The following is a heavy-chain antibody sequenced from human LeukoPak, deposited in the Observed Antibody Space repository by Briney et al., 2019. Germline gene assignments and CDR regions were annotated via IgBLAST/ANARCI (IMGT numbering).Heavy chain of an antibody. D-gene: IGHD4-17*01. CDR1: RYTFTGHF. CDR3: ARKGEHYGDYDY. J-gene: IGHJ4*02. CDR2: ILPNTGGT. Sequence: ASVKASCKPSRYTFTGHFLHWVRPAPGQGLEWMGWILPNTGGTHYVQKFQGRVTVTRQTPFRTAYVAVSRMASDDAAVYYCARKGEHYGDYDYWGQRTLVTVSS. V-gene: IGHV1-2*02.